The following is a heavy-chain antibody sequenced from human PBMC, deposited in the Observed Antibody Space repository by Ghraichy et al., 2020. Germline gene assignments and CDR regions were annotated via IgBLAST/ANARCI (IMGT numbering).Heavy chain of an antibody. CDR1: GGSISSSNW. CDR2: IYHSGST. Sequence: SETLSLTCAVSGGSISSSNWWSWVRQPPGKGLEWIGEIYHSGSTNYNPSLKSRVTISVDKSKNQFSLKLSSVTAADTAVYYCARTIFGVKGGFDYWGQGTLVTVSS. D-gene: IGHD3-3*01. CDR3: ARTIFGVKGGFDY. J-gene: IGHJ4*02. V-gene: IGHV4-4*02.